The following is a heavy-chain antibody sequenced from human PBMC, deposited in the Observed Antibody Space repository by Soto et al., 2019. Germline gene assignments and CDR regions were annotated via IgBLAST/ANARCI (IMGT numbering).Heavy chain of an antibody. CDR3: ARPQNDYESGYYSANGLDL. CDR2: INPNSGGT. V-gene: IGHV1-2*02. Sequence: ASVKVSCKASGYTFTGYYMHWVRQAPGKGLEWMGWINPNSGGTNYAQKFQGRVTMTRDTSISTAYMELSRLRSDDTAVYYCARPQNDYESGYYSANGLDLWGKGTLDTVTS. CDR1: GYTFTGYY. D-gene: IGHD3-3*01. J-gene: IGHJ5*02.